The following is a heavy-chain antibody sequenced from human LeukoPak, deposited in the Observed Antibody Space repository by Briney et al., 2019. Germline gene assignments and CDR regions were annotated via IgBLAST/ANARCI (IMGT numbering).Heavy chain of an antibody. CDR3: ARTPGIVVEGWFDV. Sequence: SETLSLTCTVSGGSISSGNYNWGWIRQPSGKGLEWIGSISYSGSTYYNPSLKSRVTISGDTPKNHFSLKLSSVTAADTAVYYCARTPGIVVEGWFDVWGQGTLVTVSS. CDR2: ISYSGST. CDR1: GGSISSGNYN. V-gene: IGHV4-39*02. D-gene: IGHD2-2*01. J-gene: IGHJ5*02.